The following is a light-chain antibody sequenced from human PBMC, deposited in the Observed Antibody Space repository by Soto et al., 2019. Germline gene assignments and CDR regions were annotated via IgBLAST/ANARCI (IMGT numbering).Light chain of an antibody. V-gene: IGLV2-14*01. CDR1: SSDVGGYNY. CDR2: EVS. J-gene: IGLJ1*01. Sequence: VLTQPASVSGSPGQSITISCTGTSSDVGGYNYVSWYQQHPGKAPKLMIYEVSNRPSGVSNRFSGSKSGNTASLTISGLQAEDEADYYCSSYTSSSTPHVFGTGTKVTVL. CDR3: SSYTSSSTPHV.